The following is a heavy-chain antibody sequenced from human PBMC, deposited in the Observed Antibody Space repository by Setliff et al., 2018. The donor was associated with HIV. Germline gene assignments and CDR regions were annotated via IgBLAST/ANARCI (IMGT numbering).Heavy chain of an antibody. J-gene: IGHJ6*03. CDR1: GGSFSNYY. CDR3: ARSGNILTDYSYYSYFMDV. V-gene: IGHV4-34*01. D-gene: IGHD3-9*01. Sequence: SETLFLTCAVYGGSFSNYYWSWIRQSPGEGLEWIGEINHGGSTNYNPSLKSRVTMSVDTSRNQFSLQLTSVTAADTAVYYCARSGNILTDYSYYSYFMDVWGGGTTVTVS. CDR2: INHGGST.